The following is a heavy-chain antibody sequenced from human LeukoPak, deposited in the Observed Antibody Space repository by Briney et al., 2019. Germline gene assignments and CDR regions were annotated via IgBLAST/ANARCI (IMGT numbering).Heavy chain of an antibody. V-gene: IGHV3-7*01. CDR1: GFTFSNYG. CDR2: IKQDGSEK. Sequence: PGGSLRLSCTASGFTFSNYGIHWVRQAPGKGLEWLANIKQDGSEKNYVDSVKGRFTISRDNAKNSLFLQMNSLRAEDTAVYYCADPPVGYWGQGTLVTVSS. J-gene: IGHJ4*02. CDR3: ADPPVGY. D-gene: IGHD2-2*01.